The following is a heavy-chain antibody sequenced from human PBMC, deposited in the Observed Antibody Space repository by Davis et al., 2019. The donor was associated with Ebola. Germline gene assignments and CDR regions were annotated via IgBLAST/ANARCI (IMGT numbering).Heavy chain of an antibody. D-gene: IGHD3-10*01. CDR1: GFTFTTYA. CDR3: ARGDGANYGSAIDY. Sequence: GGSLRLSCAASGFTFTTYAMTWVRQAPGKGLEWVSRISGDGIKTDYANSVKGRFTISRDNSRDTLFLQMNSLRTEDTAVYYCARGDGANYGSAIDYWGQGILVTV. V-gene: IGHV3-23*01. J-gene: IGHJ4*02. CDR2: ISGDGIKT.